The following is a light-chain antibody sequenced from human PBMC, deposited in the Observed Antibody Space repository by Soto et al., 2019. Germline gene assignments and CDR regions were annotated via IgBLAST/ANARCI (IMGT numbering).Light chain of an antibody. CDR3: QQLNSYPQT. V-gene: IGKV1-12*01. CDR2: SAS. CDR1: QGVSDW. Sequence: DIQMTQSPSSVSASVGDSVTITCRASQGVSDWVAWYQQKPGKAPKLLVYSASTLQSGVPSRFSGSGSGPDFTLTISSLQPEDSATYFCQQLNSYPQTFGQGTRLEIK. J-gene: IGKJ5*01.